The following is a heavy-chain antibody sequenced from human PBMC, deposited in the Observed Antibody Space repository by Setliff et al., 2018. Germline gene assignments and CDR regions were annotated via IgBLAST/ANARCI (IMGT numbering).Heavy chain of an antibody. CDR1: GYTFTSYG. D-gene: IGHD1-26*01. J-gene: IGHJ3*01. V-gene: IGHV1-18*01. CDR3: VREYSGGGLT. Sequence: ASVKVSCKASGYTFTSYGFSWVRQAPGQGLEWMGRISVYNGNTNYGQKYQGRDAMTTDTSTNTVYMELRSLRSDDTAVYFCVREYSGGGLTWGQGTMVTVSS. CDR2: ISVYNGNT.